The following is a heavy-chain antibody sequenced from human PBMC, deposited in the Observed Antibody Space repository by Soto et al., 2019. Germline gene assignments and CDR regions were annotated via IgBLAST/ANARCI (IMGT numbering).Heavy chain of an antibody. J-gene: IGHJ4*02. CDR3: ARRTKMGQLVN. CDR2: IYYSGST. Sequence: SETLSLTCTVSGGSISGYYLSWIRQPPGKGLEWIGYIYYSGSTNYNPSLKSRVTISVDTSKNQFSLKLSSVTAADTAVYYCARRTKMGQLVNWGQGTLVTVFS. D-gene: IGHD6-6*01. V-gene: IGHV4-59*08. CDR1: GGSISGYY.